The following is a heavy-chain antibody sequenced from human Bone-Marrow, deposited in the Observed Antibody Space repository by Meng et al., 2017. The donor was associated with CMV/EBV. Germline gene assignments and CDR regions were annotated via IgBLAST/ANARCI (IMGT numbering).Heavy chain of an antibody. Sequence: GESLKISCAASGFTFSNYAMHWVRQAPGKGLEWVALISSDGSSRYYTDSVKGRFTISRDNSKNTLYLQMNSLRVEDKAVSYFARELTGFDYWGQGTLVTVSS. CDR3: ARELTGFDY. D-gene: IGHD3-9*01. CDR2: ISSDGSSR. V-gene: IGHV3-30*04. CDR1: GFTFSNYA. J-gene: IGHJ4*02.